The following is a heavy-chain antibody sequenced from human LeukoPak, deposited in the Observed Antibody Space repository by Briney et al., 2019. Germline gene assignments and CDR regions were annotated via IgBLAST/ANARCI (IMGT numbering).Heavy chain of an antibody. V-gene: IGHV3-30*04. D-gene: IGHD6-13*01. J-gene: IGHJ4*02. CDR3: ARDRSGTEHFDY. Sequence: PGRSLRLSCAASGFTFSSYAMHWVRQAPGKGLEWVAVISYDGSNKYYADSVEGRFIISRDNYKNTLYQQMNSLRAEDTAVYYCARDRSGTEHFDYWGQGTLVTVSS. CDR2: ISYDGSNK. CDR1: GFTFSSYA.